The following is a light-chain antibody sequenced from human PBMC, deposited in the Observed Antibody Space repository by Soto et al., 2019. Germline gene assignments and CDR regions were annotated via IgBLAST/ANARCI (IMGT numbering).Light chain of an antibody. CDR2: AAS. CDR3: QQANSFPIT. V-gene: IGKV1-39*01. J-gene: IGKJ5*01. Sequence: DIQMTQSHSSLSASVGNRVTITCRASQSISTYLNWYQKKPGKAPKLLIFAASSLQGGVPSRFSGSGSGTDFTLTISSLQPEDFATYYCQQANSFPITFGQGTRLEIK. CDR1: QSISTY.